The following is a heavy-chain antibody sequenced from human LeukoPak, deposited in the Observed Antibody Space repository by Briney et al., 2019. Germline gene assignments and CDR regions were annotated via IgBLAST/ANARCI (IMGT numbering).Heavy chain of an antibody. D-gene: IGHD3-22*01. Sequence: GGSLRLSCAASAFSFSNYNMNWVRQAPGKGLEWVSSITSSGSYIYYADSVKGRFTISRDNAKNSLYLQLNSLRAEDTAVYYCARGPTPYYYDSSGYYSYWGQGTLVTVSS. J-gene: IGHJ4*02. CDR1: AFSFSNYN. CDR3: ARGPTPYYYDSSGYYSY. CDR2: ITSSGSYI. V-gene: IGHV3-21*01.